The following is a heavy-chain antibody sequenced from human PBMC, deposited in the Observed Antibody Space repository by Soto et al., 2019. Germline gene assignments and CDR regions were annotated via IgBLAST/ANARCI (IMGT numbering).Heavy chain of an antibody. Sequence: EVQLLESGGGLVQPGGSLRLSCAASGFTFSSYAMSWVRQAPGKGLEWVSAISGSGGSTYYADSVKGRFTISRDNSKNTLYLQMNSLRAEDTAVYYCAKDRGYCSSTSCYAPFYFDYWGQGTLVTVSS. J-gene: IGHJ4*02. V-gene: IGHV3-23*01. CDR2: ISGSGGST. CDR3: AKDRGYCSSTSCYAPFYFDY. D-gene: IGHD2-2*01. CDR1: GFTFSSYA.